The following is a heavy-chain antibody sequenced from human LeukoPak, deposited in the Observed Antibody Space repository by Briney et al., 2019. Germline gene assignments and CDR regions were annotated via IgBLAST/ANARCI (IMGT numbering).Heavy chain of an antibody. J-gene: IGHJ3*02. CDR2: ISGSGGST. CDR3: ARDKIVVVSSGAFDI. CDR1: GFTFSSYA. D-gene: IGHD3-22*01. V-gene: IGHV3-23*01. Sequence: PGGSLRLSCAASGFTFSSYAMSWVRQAPGKGLEWVSAISGSGGSTYYADSVKGRFTISRDNSKNTLYLQMNSLRAEDTAVYYCARDKIVVVSSGAFDIWGQGTMVTVSS.